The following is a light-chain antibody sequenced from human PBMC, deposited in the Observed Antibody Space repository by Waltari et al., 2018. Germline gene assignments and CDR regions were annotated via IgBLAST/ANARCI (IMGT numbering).Light chain of an antibody. CDR1: ENIISN. Sequence: EIVMTQSPVTLSVSPGESATLSCRASENIISNLAWYQQRPGQAPRLLIYGASSRLTGIPARFTGSGSGTEFTLTISTLQSDDFAVYYCQQYTNWPLYSFGQGTRLEI. V-gene: IGKV3-15*01. CDR2: GAS. J-gene: IGKJ2*01. CDR3: QQYTNWPLYS.